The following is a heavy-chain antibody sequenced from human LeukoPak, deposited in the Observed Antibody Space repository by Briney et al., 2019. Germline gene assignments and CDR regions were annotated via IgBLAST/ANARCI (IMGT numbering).Heavy chain of an antibody. CDR2: IIPIFDTS. J-gene: IGHJ5*02. CDR1: GGTFSSYA. CDR3: ARLKRGIGAAGTSLRGWFDP. Sequence: SVKVSCKVSGGTFSSYAITWVRQAPGQGLEWMGGIIPIFDTSNYAQKFQGRVTFTSDDSTSTAYMELSSLRSEDTAVYYCARLKRGIGAAGTSLRGWFDPWGQGTLVTVS. D-gene: IGHD6-13*01. V-gene: IGHV1-69*01.